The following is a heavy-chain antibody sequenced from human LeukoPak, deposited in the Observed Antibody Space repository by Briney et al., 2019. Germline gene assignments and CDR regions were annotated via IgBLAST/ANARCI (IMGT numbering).Heavy chain of an antibody. CDR2: IYSGGST. CDR1: GFTVSSNY. J-gene: IGHJ3*02. CDR3: ARDLFYSSVVSAFDI. V-gene: IGHV3-66*01. D-gene: IGHD6-25*01. Sequence: GGSLRLSCAASGFTVSSNYMSWVRQAPGKGLEWVSVIYSGGSTYYADSVKGRFTISRDNSKNTLYLQMNSLRAEDTAVYYCARDLFYSSVVSAFDIWGQGTMVTVSS.